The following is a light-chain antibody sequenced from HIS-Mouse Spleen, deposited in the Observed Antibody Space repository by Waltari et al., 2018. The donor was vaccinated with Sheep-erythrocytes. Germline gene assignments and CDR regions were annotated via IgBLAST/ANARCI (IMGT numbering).Light chain of an antibody. J-gene: IGLJ2*01. Sequence: LTQPRSVSGSPGQSVTISCTGTSSDVGGYNYVPRYQQKPGQAPVLVVYDDSDRPSGIPERFSGSNSGNTATLTISRVEAGDEADYYCQVWDSSSDPVVFGGGTKLTVL. CDR3: QVWDSSSDPVV. CDR1: SSDVGGYNY. CDR2: DDS. V-gene: IGLV3-21*02.